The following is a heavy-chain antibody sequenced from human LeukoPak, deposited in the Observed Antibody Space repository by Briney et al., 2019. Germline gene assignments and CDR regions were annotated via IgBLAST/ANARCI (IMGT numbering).Heavy chain of an antibody. CDR2: IKQDGSEK. Sequence: GGSLRLSCAASGFTFSTYWMRWVRQAPGKGLEWAANIKQDGSEKYQVDSVKGRFTISRDNAKNSLYLQMNSLRAEDTAVYYCAKGLARFGYGALLDYWGQGTLVTVSS. CDR3: AKGLARFGYGALLDY. CDR1: GFTFSTYW. D-gene: IGHD4/OR15-4a*01. J-gene: IGHJ4*02. V-gene: IGHV3-7*01.